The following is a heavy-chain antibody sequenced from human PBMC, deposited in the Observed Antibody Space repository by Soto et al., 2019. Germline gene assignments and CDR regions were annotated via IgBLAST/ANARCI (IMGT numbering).Heavy chain of an antibody. CDR1: GFTFSSYG. CDR3: AREQQWLERLYYFDY. V-gene: IGHV3-33*01. CDR2: IWYDGSNK. D-gene: IGHD6-19*01. J-gene: IGHJ4*02. Sequence: GGSLRLSCAASGFTFSSYGMHWVRQAPGKGLEWVAVIWYDGSNKYYADSVKGRFTISRDNSKNTLYLQMNSLRAEDTAVYYCAREQQWLERLYYFDYWGQGTLVTVSS.